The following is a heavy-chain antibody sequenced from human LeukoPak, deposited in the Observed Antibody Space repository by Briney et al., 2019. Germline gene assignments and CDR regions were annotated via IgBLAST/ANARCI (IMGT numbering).Heavy chain of an antibody. J-gene: IGHJ3*02. D-gene: IGHD3-22*01. CDR2: IYHSGST. Sequence: SETLSLTCAVSGDSISSSNWWSWVRQSPGKGLEWIGEIYHSGSTNYNPSLQSRVTMSVDNSENHFSLKLSSVTAADTALYYCARSTVSVITRGAFDIWGQGTMVTVSS. CDR1: GDSISSSNW. CDR3: ARSTVSVITRGAFDI. V-gene: IGHV4-4*02.